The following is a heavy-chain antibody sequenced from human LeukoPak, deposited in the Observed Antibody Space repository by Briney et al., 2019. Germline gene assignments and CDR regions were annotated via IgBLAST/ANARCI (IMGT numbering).Heavy chain of an antibody. CDR2: VHSTGAT. Sequence: SETLSLTCTVSGGSLSNYYWNWIRQPAGKGLEWIGRVHSTGATHFNPAFASRLTMSEVPSKNQFSLKLRSMTAADTAIYFCARGDTSGATYFDYWGRGTLVTVSS. CDR3: ARGDTSGATYFDY. D-gene: IGHD1-26*01. J-gene: IGHJ4*02. V-gene: IGHV4-4*07. CDR1: GGSLSNYY.